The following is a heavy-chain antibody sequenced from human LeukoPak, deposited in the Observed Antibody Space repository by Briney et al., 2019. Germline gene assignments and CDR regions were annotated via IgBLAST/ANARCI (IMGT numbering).Heavy chain of an antibody. Sequence: PSETLSLTCAVYGGPFSGYYWSWIRQPPGEGLEWIGEINHSGSTNYNPSLKSRVTISVDTSKNQFSLKLSSVTAADTAVYYCARGRIAARPMSYWGQGTLVTVSS. V-gene: IGHV4-34*01. CDR1: GGPFSGYY. CDR2: INHSGST. D-gene: IGHD6-6*01. J-gene: IGHJ4*02. CDR3: ARGRIAARPMSY.